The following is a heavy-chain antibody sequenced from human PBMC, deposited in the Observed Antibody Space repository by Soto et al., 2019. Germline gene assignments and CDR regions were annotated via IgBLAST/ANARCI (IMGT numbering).Heavy chain of an antibody. D-gene: IGHD3-22*01. V-gene: IGHV4-4*02. CDR1: GGSISSSNW. CDR3: ARDLNYDSSGYYFAPYYYYGMDV. Sequence: SETLSLTCAVSGGSISSSNWWSWVRQPPGKGLEWIGEIYHSGSTNYNPSLKSRVTISVDKSKNQFSLKLSSVTAADTAVHYCARDLNYDSSGYYFAPYYYYGMDVWGQGTTVTVSS. CDR2: IYHSGST. J-gene: IGHJ6*02.